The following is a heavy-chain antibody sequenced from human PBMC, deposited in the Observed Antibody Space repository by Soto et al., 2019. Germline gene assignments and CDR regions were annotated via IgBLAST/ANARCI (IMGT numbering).Heavy chain of an antibody. D-gene: IGHD5-18*01. CDR2: ISSSDSTI. J-gene: IGHJ3*02. CDR1: GFTFSSYE. Sequence: PGVSLRLSCAASGFTFSSYEMNWVRQAPGKGLEWVSYISSSDSTIYYADSVKGRFTISRDNAKNSLYLQMNSLRAEDTAVYYCARESGYSYRYGVGDAFDIWGQGTMVTVSS. CDR3: ARESGYSYRYGVGDAFDI. V-gene: IGHV3-48*03.